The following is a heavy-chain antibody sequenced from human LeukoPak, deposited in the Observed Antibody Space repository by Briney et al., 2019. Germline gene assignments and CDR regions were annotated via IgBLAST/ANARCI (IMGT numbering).Heavy chain of an antibody. J-gene: IGHJ4*02. CDR2: INPNSGGT. CDR1: GYTFTGYY. CDR3: ARGGVRGVTGPDY. D-gene: IGHD3-10*01. V-gene: IGHV1-2*02. Sequence: ASVTVSCTASGYTFTGYYMHWVRQAPGQGLEWMGWINPNSGGTNYAQKFQGRVTMTRDTSISTAYMELSRLRSDDTAVYYCARGGVRGVTGPDYWGQGTLVTVSS.